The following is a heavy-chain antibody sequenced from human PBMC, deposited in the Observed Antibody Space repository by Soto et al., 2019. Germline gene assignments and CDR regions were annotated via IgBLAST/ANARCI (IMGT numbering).Heavy chain of an antibody. V-gene: IGHV4-59*01. CDR3: VREVQSGDYITFGY. CDR2: IYYSGST. CDR1: GGSISSYY. D-gene: IGHD4-17*01. J-gene: IGHJ4*02. Sequence: SETLSLTCTVSGGSISSYYWSWIRQPPGKGLEWIGYIYYSGSTNYNPSLKSRVTMTRDTSTSTAYMELRSLRSDDTAVYYCVREVQSGDYITFGYWGQGTLVTVSS.